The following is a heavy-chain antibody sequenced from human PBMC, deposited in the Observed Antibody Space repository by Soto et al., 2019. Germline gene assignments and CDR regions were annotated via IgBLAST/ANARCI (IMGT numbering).Heavy chain of an antibody. CDR3: AKAGSEDYYYGMDV. Sequence: QVQLVESGGGVVQPGRSLRLSCAASGFTFSSYGMHWVRQAPGKGLEWVAVISYDGSNKYYADSVKGRFTISRDNSKNTLYLQMSSLRAEDTAVYYCAKAGSEDYYYGMDVWGQGTTVTVSS. CDR1: GFTFSSYG. J-gene: IGHJ6*02. V-gene: IGHV3-30*18. D-gene: IGHD3-10*01. CDR2: ISYDGSNK.